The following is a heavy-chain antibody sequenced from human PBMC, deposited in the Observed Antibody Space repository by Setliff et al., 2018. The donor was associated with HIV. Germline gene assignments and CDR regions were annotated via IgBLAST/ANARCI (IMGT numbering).Heavy chain of an antibody. CDR2: TNWNGGSI. Sequence: GGSLRLSCVASGFTFDDYGMSWVRQAPGKGLEWVSGTNWNGGSIGYADSVKGRFTISRDNAKNSLYLQMNSLRAEDTALYYCARDDIGYCTGGSCSLFEFWGQGTLVTVSS. CDR1: GFTFDDYG. V-gene: IGHV3-20*04. D-gene: IGHD2-15*01. CDR3: ARDDIGYCTGGSCSLFEF. J-gene: IGHJ4*02.